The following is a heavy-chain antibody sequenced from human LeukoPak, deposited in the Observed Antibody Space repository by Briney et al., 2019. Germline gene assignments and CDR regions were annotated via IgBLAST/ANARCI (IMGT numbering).Heavy chain of an antibody. CDR1: GVTFCSFR. D-gene: IGHD3-10*01. CDR3: ARHGELFKGRNFYQYYYMDA. CDR2: IKEDGSER. V-gene: IGHV3-7*01. J-gene: IGHJ6*03. Sequence: PGRSLRLSCAVSGVTFCSFRMSWVCQAPGRGLEWVANIKEDGSERIYVDSVKGRFTISRDNAKRSLYLQMNSLRAEDTALYYCARHGELFKGRNFYQYYYMDAWGKGTTVTV.